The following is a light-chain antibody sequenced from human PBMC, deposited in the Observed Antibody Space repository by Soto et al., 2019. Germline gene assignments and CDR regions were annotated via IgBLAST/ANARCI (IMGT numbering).Light chain of an antibody. V-gene: IGLV2-14*01. CDR1: SSDVGGYNY. CDR3: SSYTSSSTYVV. Sequence: QSALTQPASVSGSPGQSITISCTGTSSDVGGYNYVSWYQQHPGKAPKLMIYDVSNRPSGVSNRFSASKAGNTASLTISGLQAEDEADSYCSSYTSSSTYVVFGGGTKLTVL. J-gene: IGLJ2*01. CDR2: DVS.